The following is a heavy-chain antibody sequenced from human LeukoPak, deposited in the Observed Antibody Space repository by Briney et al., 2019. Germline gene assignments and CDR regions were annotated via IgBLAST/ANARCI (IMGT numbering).Heavy chain of an antibody. CDR3: ARGGTIFGVAGDWFDP. J-gene: IGHJ5*02. CDR1: GSSISSGGYS. CDR2: IYHSGST. Sequence: PSQTLSLTCAVSGSSISSGGYSWSWIRQPPGKGLEWIGYIYHSGSTYYNPSLKSRVTISVDRSKNQFSLKLSSVTAADTAVYYCARGGTIFGVAGDWFDPWGQGTLVTVSS. D-gene: IGHD3-3*01. V-gene: IGHV4-30-2*01.